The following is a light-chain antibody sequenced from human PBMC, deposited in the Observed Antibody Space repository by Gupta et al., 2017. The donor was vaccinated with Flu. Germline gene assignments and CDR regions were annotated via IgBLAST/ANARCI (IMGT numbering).Light chain of an antibody. CDR1: QSVSTY. CDR3: QKRSNGWPDT. V-gene: IGKV3-11*01. Sequence: EIELTQSPATLSLSPVERSTLSCRASQSVSTYLAWYQKKPGQAPRLLIYDASNRATGIPARFSGSGSGTDFTLTISSLEPEDFAVYYCQKRSNGWPDTFGQGTRLEIK. J-gene: IGKJ2*01. CDR2: DAS.